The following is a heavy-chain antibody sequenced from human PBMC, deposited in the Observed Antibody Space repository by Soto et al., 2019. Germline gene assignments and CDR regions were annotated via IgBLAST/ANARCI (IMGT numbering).Heavy chain of an antibody. CDR3: AKEWAAVAGTYVFDA. Sequence: QVQLVESGGGVVQPGRSLRLSCAASGFTFSTYGMHWVRQAPGKGLEWVAVISQDGTNRYYADSVKGRFTISRDNYKNMLFLQMDSLRTEDTAVFYCAKEWAAVAGTYVFDAWGQGTMVTVSS. V-gene: IGHV3-30*18. J-gene: IGHJ3*01. CDR1: GFTFSTYG. CDR2: ISQDGTNR. D-gene: IGHD6-19*01.